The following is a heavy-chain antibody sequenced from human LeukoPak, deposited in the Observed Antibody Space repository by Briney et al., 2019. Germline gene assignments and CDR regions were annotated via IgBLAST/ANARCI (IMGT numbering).Heavy chain of an antibody. CDR1: GGSISSYY. CDR2: IYYSGST. CDR3: ARDDPITIFGVVPYYFDY. Sequence: KPSETLSLTCTVSGGSISSYYWSWIRQPPGKRLEWIGYIYYSGSTNYNPSLKSRVTISVDTSKNQFSLKVSSVTAADTAVYYCARDDPITIFGVVPYYFDYWGQGTLVTVSS. J-gene: IGHJ4*02. D-gene: IGHD3-3*01. V-gene: IGHV4-59*01.